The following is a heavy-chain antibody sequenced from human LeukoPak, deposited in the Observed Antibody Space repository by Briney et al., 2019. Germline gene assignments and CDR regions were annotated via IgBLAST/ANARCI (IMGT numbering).Heavy chain of an antibody. Sequence: GGSLRLSCAASGFPLSSYAMSWVRQASGKGLEWVSAISGSGGSTYYADSVKGRFTISRDNSKNTLYLQMNSLRAEDTAVYYCAKELLWFGKLGGPNDYWGQGTLVTVSS. CDR1: GFPLSSYA. CDR2: ISGSGGST. CDR3: AKELLWFGKLGGPNDY. V-gene: IGHV3-23*01. J-gene: IGHJ4*02. D-gene: IGHD3-10*01.